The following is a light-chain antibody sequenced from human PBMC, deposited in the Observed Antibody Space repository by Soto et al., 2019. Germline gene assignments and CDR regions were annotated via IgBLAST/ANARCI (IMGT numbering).Light chain of an antibody. CDR2: AAS. V-gene: IGKV1-17*01. CDR3: LQHSTYPLT. Sequence: DIQMTQFPSSLSASVGDRVTITCRASQGIRNDLGWYQQKPGKAPKRLIYAASSLQSGVPSRFSGSGSGTEFTRAISSLQPEDSSTFYCLQHSTYPLTFGQGTKVEIK. J-gene: IGKJ1*01. CDR1: QGIRND.